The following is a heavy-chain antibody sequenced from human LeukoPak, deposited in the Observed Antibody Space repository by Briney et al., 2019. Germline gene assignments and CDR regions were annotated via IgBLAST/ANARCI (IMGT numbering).Heavy chain of an antibody. Sequence: GGSLRLSCTASGFTFIDYYMSWIRQAPGRGLEWVSYISSSGDIKYYGDSVKGRFTISRDNAKNSVYLQMSSLRAEDTAVYYCARDRRDLYYYYGMDVWGQGTTVTVSS. CDR3: ARDRRDLYYYYGMDV. CDR2: ISSSGDIK. CDR1: GFTFIDYY. J-gene: IGHJ6*02. V-gene: IGHV3-11*01.